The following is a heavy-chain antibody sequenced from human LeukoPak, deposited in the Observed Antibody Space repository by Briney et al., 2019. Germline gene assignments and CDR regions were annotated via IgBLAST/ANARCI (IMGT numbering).Heavy chain of an antibody. V-gene: IGHV4-39*07. CDR3: AGSPYYYDSSGQYYFDY. J-gene: IGHJ4*02. CDR1: GGSISSSSYY. CDR2: IYYSGST. Sequence: SETLSLTCTVSGGSISSSSYYWGWIRQPPGKGLEWIGSIYYSGSTYYNPSLKSRVTISVDTSKNQFSLKLSSVTAADTAVYYCAGSPYYYDSSGQYYFDYWGQGTLVTVSS. D-gene: IGHD3-22*01.